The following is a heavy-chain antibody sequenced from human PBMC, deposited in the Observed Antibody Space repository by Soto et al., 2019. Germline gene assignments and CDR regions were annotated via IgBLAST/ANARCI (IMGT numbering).Heavy chain of an antibody. CDR1: GYTFTSYY. V-gene: IGHV1-46*01. CDR2: INPSGGST. J-gene: IGHJ4*02. Sequence: GASVKVSCKASGYTFTSYYMHCVRQAPGQGLEWMGIINPSGGSTSYAQKFQGRVTMTRDTSTSTVYMELSSLRSEDTAVYYCARDHGSWYIDYWGQGTLVTVSS. D-gene: IGHD6-13*01. CDR3: ARDHGSWYIDY.